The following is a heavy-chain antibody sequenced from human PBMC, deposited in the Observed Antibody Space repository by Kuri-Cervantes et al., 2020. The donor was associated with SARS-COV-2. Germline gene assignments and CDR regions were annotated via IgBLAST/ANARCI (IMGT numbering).Heavy chain of an antibody. J-gene: IGHJ4*02. V-gene: IGHV3-74*01. D-gene: IGHD6-13*01. CDR3: ARSYSSSRELDY. CDR1: GFTFSSYW. Sequence: GESLKISCAASGFTFSSYWMHWVRQAPGKGLVWVSRINSDGSSTSYADSVKGRFTISRDNAKNTLYLQMNSLRSDDTAVYYCARSYSSSRELDYWGQGTLVTVSS. CDR2: INSDGSST.